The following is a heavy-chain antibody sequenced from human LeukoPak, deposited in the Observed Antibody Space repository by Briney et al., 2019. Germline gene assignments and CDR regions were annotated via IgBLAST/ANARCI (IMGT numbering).Heavy chain of an antibody. J-gene: IGHJ6*03. CDR1: GYTFTGYY. D-gene: IGHD3-16*01. CDR2: INPNSGGT. V-gene: IGHV1-2*02. CDR3: ARGGGVTVFGSYYYMDV. Sequence: ASVKVSCKASGYTFTGYYMHWVRQAPGQGLEWMGWINPNSGGTNYAQKFQGRVTMTRDTSISTAYMELSRLRSDDTAVYYCARGGGVTVFGSYYYMDVWGKGTTVTISS.